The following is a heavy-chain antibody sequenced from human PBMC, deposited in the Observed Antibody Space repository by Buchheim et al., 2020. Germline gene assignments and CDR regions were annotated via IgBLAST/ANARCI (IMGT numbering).Heavy chain of an antibody. Sequence: QVQLQESGPGLVKPSETLSLTCAVSGYSISSGYYWGWIRQPPGKGLEWIGSIYHSGSTYYNPSLTSRVTLSVDTSKNQFSPKLSSVTAADTAVYYCAHSKVTPFDYWGQGTL. D-gene: IGHD2-21*02. CDR3: AHSKVTPFDY. J-gene: IGHJ4*02. V-gene: IGHV4-38-2*01. CDR2: IYHSGST. CDR1: GYSISSGYY.